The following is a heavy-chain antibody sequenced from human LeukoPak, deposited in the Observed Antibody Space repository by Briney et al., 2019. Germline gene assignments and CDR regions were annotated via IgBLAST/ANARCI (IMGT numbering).Heavy chain of an antibody. CDR3: AREVIGPRGFLAAIDC. D-gene: IGHD2/OR15-2a*01. Sequence: PSQTLSLTCTVSGGSISSGRNYWSWIRQPPGKGLEWIGYIYYTGSIYYNPSLKNRVTISVDTSKNQFSLRLNSVTAADTAMYYCAREVIGPRGFLAAIDCWGQGTLVTVSS. J-gene: IGHJ4*02. CDR1: GGSISSGRNY. V-gene: IGHV4-30-4*01. CDR2: IYYTGSI.